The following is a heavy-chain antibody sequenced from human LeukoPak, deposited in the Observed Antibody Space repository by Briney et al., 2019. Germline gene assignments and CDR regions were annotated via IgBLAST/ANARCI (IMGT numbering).Heavy chain of an antibody. CDR1: GFTFSSYG. J-gene: IGHJ4*02. V-gene: IGHV3-33*01. D-gene: IGHD3-22*01. CDR3: ARASSGNLIDY. Sequence: GRSLRLSCAASGFTFSSYGMHWVRQAPGKGLEWVAVIWYDGSNKYYADSVKGRFTISRDNSKNTLYLQMNSLRAEDTAVYYCARASSGNLIDYWGQGALVTVSS. CDR2: IWYDGSNK.